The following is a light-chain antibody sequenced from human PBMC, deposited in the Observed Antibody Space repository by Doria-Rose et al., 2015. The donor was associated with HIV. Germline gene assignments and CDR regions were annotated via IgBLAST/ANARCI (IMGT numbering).Light chain of an antibody. J-gene: IGKJ1*01. Sequence: EIVMTQSPGTLSLSPGERATLSCRASQSFSNTYLAWYQQKPGQAPSLLIYGGSTRATGIPDRFSASGSGTDFTLTIDRLEPEDFALYYCHQYGTSWTFGQGTRVEI. CDR1: QSFSNTY. CDR3: HQYGTSWT. V-gene: IGKV3-20*01. CDR2: GGS.